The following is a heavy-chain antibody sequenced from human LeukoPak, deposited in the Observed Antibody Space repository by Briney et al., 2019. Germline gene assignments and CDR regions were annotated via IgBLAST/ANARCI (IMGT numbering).Heavy chain of an antibody. V-gene: IGHV4-39*01. D-gene: IGHD2-15*01. CDR3: ARSYCSGGTCYSSEVNWFDP. CDR1: GGSISSSSYY. J-gene: IGHJ5*02. CDR2: IYYSGST. Sequence: SETLSLTCTVSGGSISSSSYYWGWIRQPPGKGLEWIGSIYYSGSTYYNPSLKSRATISVDTSKNQFSLRLSSVTAADTAVYYCARSYCSGGTCYSSEVNWFDPWGQGTLVTVSS.